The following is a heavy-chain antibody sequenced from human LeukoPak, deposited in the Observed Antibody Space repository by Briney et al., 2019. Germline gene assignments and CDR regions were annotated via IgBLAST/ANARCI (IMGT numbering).Heavy chain of an antibody. D-gene: IGHD1-1*01. Sequence: ASVNVSCKASGYTFTSYGYNWVRQAPGQGLEWMGWISAYNGNTKYAQKFQGRVTMTTVTSTSTAYMELRSLTSDDTAVYYCARAKTLEPSPSNAFDFWGQGTMVTVSS. V-gene: IGHV1-18*01. CDR2: ISAYNGNT. CDR3: ARAKTLEPSPSNAFDF. CDR1: GYTFTSYG. J-gene: IGHJ3*01.